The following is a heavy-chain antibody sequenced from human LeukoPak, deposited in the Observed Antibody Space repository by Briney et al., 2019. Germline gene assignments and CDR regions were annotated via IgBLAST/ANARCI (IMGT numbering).Heavy chain of an antibody. Sequence: GGSLRLSCAASGFTLSNAWMSWVRQAPGKGLEWVGRIKSKTDGGTTDYATPVKGRFTISRDDSKNTLYLQMNSLKTEDTAVYYCTTGVVVVAATDYWGQGTLVTVSS. J-gene: IGHJ4*02. D-gene: IGHD2-15*01. CDR1: GFTLSNAW. V-gene: IGHV3-15*01. CDR2: IKSKTDGGTT. CDR3: TTGVVVVAATDY.